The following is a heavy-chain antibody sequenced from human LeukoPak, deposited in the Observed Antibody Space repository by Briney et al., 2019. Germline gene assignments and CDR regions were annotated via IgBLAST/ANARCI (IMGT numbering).Heavy chain of an antibody. CDR2: IIPIFGTA. D-gene: IGHD4-17*01. V-gene: IGHV1-69*13. CDR1: GGTFSSYA. Sequence: SVKVSCKASGGTFSSYAISWVRQAPGQGLEWMGGIIPIFGTANYAQKFQGRVTITADESTSTAYMELSSLRSEDTAVYYCARATYGDYFTIDYWGQGTLVTVSS. J-gene: IGHJ4*02. CDR3: ARATYGDYFTIDY.